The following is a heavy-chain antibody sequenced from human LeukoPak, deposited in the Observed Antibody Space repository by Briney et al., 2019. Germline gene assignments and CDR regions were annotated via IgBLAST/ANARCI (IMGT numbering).Heavy chain of an antibody. CDR1: GGTFSSYA. Sequence: ASVKVSCTASGGTFSSYAISWVRQAPGQGLEWMGGIIPIIGTANYAQKFQGRVAITTDESTSTAYMELSSLRSEDTAVYYCARSTVEYRWAVFDYWGQGTLVTVSS. CDR2: IIPIIGTA. CDR3: ARSTVEYRWAVFDY. J-gene: IGHJ4*02. V-gene: IGHV1-69*05. D-gene: IGHD2-8*02.